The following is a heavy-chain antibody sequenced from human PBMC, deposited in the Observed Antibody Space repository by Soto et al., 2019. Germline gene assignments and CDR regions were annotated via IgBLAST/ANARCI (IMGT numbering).Heavy chain of an antibody. Sequence: PSETLSLTCTVSGGSISGYYWSWIRQPPGKGLEWIGYIYYTGNTNYNPSLESRVTISVDTSKNQFSLKLSSVTAADTAVYYCARNHPNCGGGTCYPGMDVWGQGTTVTVSS. CDR3: ARNHPNCGGGTCYPGMDV. CDR1: GGSISGYY. J-gene: IGHJ6*02. D-gene: IGHD2-15*01. CDR2: IYYTGNT. V-gene: IGHV4-59*12.